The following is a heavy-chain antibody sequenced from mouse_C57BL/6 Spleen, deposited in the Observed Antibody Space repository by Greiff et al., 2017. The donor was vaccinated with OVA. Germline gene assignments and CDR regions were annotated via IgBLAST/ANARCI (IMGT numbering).Heavy chain of an antibody. V-gene: IGHV1-82*01. CDR1: GYAFSSSW. CDR2: IYPGDGDT. Sequence: VQLQQSGPELVKPGASVKISCKASGYAFSSSWMNWVKQRPGKGLEWIGRIYPGDGDTNYNGKFKGKATLTADKSSSTAYMQLSSLTSEDSAVYVCARDYGSSYGFFAYWGQGTLVTVSA. J-gene: IGHJ3*01. CDR3: ARDYGSSYGFFAY. D-gene: IGHD1-1*01.